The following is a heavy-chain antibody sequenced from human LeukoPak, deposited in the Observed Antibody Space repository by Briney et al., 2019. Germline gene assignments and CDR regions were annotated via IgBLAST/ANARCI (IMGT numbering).Heavy chain of an antibody. CDR2: ISSSSSYT. CDR1: GFTFSSFA. V-gene: IGHV3-21*05. J-gene: IGHJ4*02. D-gene: IGHD5-18*01. CDR3: ARDKGYSYGLDY. Sequence: PGGPLRLSCAASGFTFSSFAMTWVRQAPGKGLEWVSYISSSSSYTNYADSVKGRFTISRDNAKNSLYLQMNSLRAEDTAVYYCARDKGYSYGLDYWGQGTLVTVSS.